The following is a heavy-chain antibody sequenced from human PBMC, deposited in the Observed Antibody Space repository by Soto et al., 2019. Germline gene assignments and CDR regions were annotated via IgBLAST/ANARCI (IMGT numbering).Heavy chain of an antibody. CDR3: ARGRVGDYIWGSYRFSPLDY. CDR1: GGSFSGYY. Sequence: QVQLQQWGAGLLKPSETLSLTCAVYGGSFSGYYWSWIRQPPGKGLEWIGEINHSGSTNYNPSLKSRVTISVDTSKNQFSLKLSSVTAADTAVYYCARGRVGDYIWGSYRFSPLDYWGQGTLVTVSS. CDR2: INHSGST. D-gene: IGHD3-16*02. J-gene: IGHJ4*02. V-gene: IGHV4-34*01.